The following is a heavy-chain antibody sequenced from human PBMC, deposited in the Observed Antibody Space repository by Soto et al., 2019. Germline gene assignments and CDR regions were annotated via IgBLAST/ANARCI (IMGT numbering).Heavy chain of an antibody. CDR2: INHSGST. J-gene: IGHJ4*02. Sequence: SETLSLTCAVYGGSFSGYYWSWIRQPPGKGLEWIGEINHSGSTNYNPSLKSRVTISVDTSKNQFSLKLGSVTAADTAVYYCARGLRDCSGGSCQTTYYFDYWGQGTLVTVSS. CDR1: GGSFSGYY. V-gene: IGHV4-34*01. CDR3: ARGLRDCSGGSCQTTYYFDY. D-gene: IGHD2-15*01.